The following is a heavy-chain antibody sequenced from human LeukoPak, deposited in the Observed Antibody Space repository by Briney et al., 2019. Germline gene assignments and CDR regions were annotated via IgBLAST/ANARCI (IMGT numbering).Heavy chain of an antibody. D-gene: IGHD3-22*01. CDR1: GFTFSSYA. Sequence: GFLRLSCAASGFTFSSYAMSWVRQAPGKGLEWVSAISGSGGSTYYADSVKGRFTISRDTSKNTLYLQMNSLRAEDTAVYYCAKAKGYYYDSGGYYYSLDYWGQGTLVTVSS. J-gene: IGHJ4*02. CDR2: ISGSGGST. V-gene: IGHV3-23*01. CDR3: AKAKGYYYDSGGYYYSLDY.